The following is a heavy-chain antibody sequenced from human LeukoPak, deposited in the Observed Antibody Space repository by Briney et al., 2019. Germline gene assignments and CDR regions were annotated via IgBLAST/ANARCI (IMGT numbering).Heavy chain of an antibody. CDR3: AKGGSASCYSRVHY. CDR2: ISYDGSNE. D-gene: IGHD2-2*01. CDR1: GFTFSNYG. J-gene: IGHJ4*02. V-gene: IGHV3-30*18. Sequence: GGSLRLSCAASGFTFSNYGMHWVRKAPGRGLEWVAVISYDGSNEYYADSVKGRFTISRDTSKNTLYLQMNSLTSEDTAVYYCAKGGSASCYSRVHYWGQGSLVTVSS.